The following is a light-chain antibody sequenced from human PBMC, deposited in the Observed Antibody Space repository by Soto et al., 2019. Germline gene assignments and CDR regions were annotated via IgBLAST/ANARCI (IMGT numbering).Light chain of an antibody. V-gene: IGLV1-47*01. CDR3: AAWDDSLSDWV. Sequence: QSVLTQPPSASGTPGQRVTISCSGSSSNIGSNYVYWYQQLPGTAPKLLIYRNNQRPSGVPDRFSGSKSGTSASLAISGLRSEDEADYYCAAWDDSLSDWVIGGGTKLTVL. J-gene: IGLJ3*02. CDR1: SSNIGSNY. CDR2: RNN.